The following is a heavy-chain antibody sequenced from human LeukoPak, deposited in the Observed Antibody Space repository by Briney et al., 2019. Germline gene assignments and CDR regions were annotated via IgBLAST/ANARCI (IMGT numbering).Heavy chain of an antibody. D-gene: IGHD2-21*02. CDR3: AKTTSYCGGDCYPYYFDH. CDR1: GFAFCSYT. Sequence: GGSLRLSCAASGFAFCSYTMGWVRQAPGKGLKWVSAITGSVGGTSYADSVKVRFTISRDSSKNTLKLQMNSLRDEDMAVYYCAKTTSYCGGDCYPYYFDHWGQGTLVTVSS. J-gene: IGHJ4*02. CDR2: ITGSVGGT. V-gene: IGHV3-23*01.